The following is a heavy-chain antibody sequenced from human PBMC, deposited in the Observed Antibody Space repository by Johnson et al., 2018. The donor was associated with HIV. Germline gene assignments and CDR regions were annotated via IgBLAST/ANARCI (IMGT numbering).Heavy chain of an antibody. J-gene: IGHJ3*02. CDR1: GFTFSSYA. Sequence: VQLVESGGGLVQPGGSLRLSCAASGFTFSSYAMSWVRQAPGKGLEWVSAISGSGGSTYYADSVKGRFPISRDNAKNSLYLQMNSLRAEDTAVYYCASYGWGGNDAFDIWGQGTMVTVSS. D-gene: IGHD4-23*01. CDR3: ASYGWGGNDAFDI. V-gene: IGHV3-23*04. CDR2: ISGSGGST.